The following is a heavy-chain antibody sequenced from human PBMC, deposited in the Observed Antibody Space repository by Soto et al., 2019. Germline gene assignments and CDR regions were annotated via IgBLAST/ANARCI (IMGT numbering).Heavy chain of an antibody. Sequence: SETLSLTCAVYGGSFSGYYWSWIRQPPGKGLEWIGEINHSGSTNYNPSLKSRVTISVDTSKNQFSLKLSSVTAADTAVYYCARLKTGTTSGAFDIWGQGTMVTVSS. CDR2: INHSGST. V-gene: IGHV4-34*01. J-gene: IGHJ3*02. D-gene: IGHD1-1*01. CDR3: ARLKTGTTSGAFDI. CDR1: GGSFSGYY.